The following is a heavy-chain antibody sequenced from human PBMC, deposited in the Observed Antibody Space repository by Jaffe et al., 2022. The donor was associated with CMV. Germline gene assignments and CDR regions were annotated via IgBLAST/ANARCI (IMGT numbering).Heavy chain of an antibody. CDR2: IYYSGST. J-gene: IGHJ6*02. V-gene: IGHV4-61*01. Sequence: QVQLQESGPGLVKPSETLSLTCTVSGGSVSSGSYYWSWIRQPPGKGLEWIGYIYYSGSTNYNPSLKSRVTISVDTSKNQFSLKLSSVTAADTAVYYCARDADSSSYYYGMDVWGQGTTVTVSS. CDR3: ARDADSSSYYYGMDV. D-gene: IGHD6-6*01. CDR1: GGSVSSGSYY.